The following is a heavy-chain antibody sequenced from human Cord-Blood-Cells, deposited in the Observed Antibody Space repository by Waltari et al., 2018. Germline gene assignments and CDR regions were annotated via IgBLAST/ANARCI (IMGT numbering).Heavy chain of an antibody. CDR3: ARWTTAMVTYFDY. J-gene: IGHJ4*02. D-gene: IGHD5-18*01. CDR2: IIPIFGTA. Sequence: QEQLVQSGAEVKKPWTSVEVSCKASGGTFSTYAISWVRQAPGQGLEWMGGIIPIFGTANYAQKFQGRVTITADESTSTAYMELSSLRSEDTAVYYCARWTTAMVTYFDYWGQGTLVTVSS. V-gene: IGHV1-69*01. CDR1: GGTFSTYA.